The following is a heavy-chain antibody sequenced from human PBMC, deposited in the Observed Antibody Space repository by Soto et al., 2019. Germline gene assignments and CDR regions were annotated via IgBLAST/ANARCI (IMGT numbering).Heavy chain of an antibody. CDR1: GFTFSSYA. Sequence: EVQLLESGGDLVQPEGSLRLSCAASGFTFSSYAMSWVRQAPGKGLEWGSGISGSGDTTYYADSVRGRFTISRDNSKNTLYMQLNSLRAEDTALYYCAKYQAAGGTISRYFQNWGQGTLVTVSS. CDR2: ISGSGDTT. J-gene: IGHJ1*01. V-gene: IGHV3-23*01. D-gene: IGHD6-13*01. CDR3: AKYQAAGGTISRYFQN.